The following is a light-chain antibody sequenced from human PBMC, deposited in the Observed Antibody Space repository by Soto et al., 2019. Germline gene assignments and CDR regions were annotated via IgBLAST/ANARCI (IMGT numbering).Light chain of an antibody. CDR3: PQPYSTPPT. Sequence: DIQMSQVPYSLCASVGDRVTITCRASQSISDFLNWYQPKPGKAPKLLIYAASTLQSGVPSRFSGSGSGTDFTLTISGLDPEDCPTYYTPQPYSTPPTSGQGTKVDIK. CDR2: AAS. J-gene: IGKJ1*01. CDR1: QSISDF. V-gene: IGKV1-39*01.